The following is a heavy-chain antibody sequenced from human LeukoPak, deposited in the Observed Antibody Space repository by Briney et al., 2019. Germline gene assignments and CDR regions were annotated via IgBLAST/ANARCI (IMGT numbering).Heavy chain of an antibody. J-gene: IGHJ6*03. V-gene: IGHV3-23*01. CDR1: GFTFSSYA. D-gene: IGHD4-17*01. Sequence: GGSLRLSCAASGFTFSSYAMSWDRQAPGKGLEWVSAISGSGGSTYYADSVKGRFTISRDNSKNTLYLQMNSLRAEDTAVYYCAKDLYGERGYYMDVWGKGTTVTVSS. CDR3: AKDLYGERGYYMDV. CDR2: ISGSGGST.